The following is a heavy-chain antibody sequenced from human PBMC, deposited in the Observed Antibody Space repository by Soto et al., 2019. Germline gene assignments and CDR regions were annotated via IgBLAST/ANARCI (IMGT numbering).Heavy chain of an antibody. CDR3: TRRPPLSLGDCVTYYFDS. Sequence: QVQLVQSGAEVKKPGASVKVSCKASGYIFIDYAISWVRQAPGQGLEWMGWISPNSGNTNYAQNLQGRVTMTTDTSTSTAYMELRSLRSDDTAVYYCTRRPPLSLGDCVTYYFDSWGQGTLVTVSS. D-gene: IGHD2-21*02. J-gene: IGHJ4*02. CDR1: GYIFIDYA. CDR2: ISPNSGNT. V-gene: IGHV1-18*01.